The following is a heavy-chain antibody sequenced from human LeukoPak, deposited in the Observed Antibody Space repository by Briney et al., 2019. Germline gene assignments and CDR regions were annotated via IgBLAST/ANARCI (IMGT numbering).Heavy chain of an antibody. V-gene: IGHV1-69*13. CDR3: ARDAGGDYYGSGSYLGY. Sequence: SVKVSCKASGGTFSSHAISWVRQAPGQGLEWMGGIIPIFGTANYAQKFQGRVTITADESTSTAYMELSSLRSEDTAVYYCARDAGGDYYGSGSYLGYWGQGTLVTVSS. J-gene: IGHJ4*02. CDR2: IIPIFGTA. D-gene: IGHD3-10*01. CDR1: GGTFSSHA.